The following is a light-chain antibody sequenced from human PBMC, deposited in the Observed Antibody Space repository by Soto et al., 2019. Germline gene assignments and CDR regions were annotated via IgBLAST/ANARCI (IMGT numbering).Light chain of an antibody. V-gene: IGLV2-14*01. CDR1: SSDVGGYNY. CDR2: DVS. CDR3: RSYTSSSTVV. J-gene: IGLJ2*01. Sequence: QSALTQPASVSGSPGQSITISCTGTSSDVGGYNYVSWYQQHPGKAPKLMIYDVSNRPSGVSNRFSGSKSGNTASLTISGFQAEDEADYYCRSYTSSSTVVFGGGTKLTVL.